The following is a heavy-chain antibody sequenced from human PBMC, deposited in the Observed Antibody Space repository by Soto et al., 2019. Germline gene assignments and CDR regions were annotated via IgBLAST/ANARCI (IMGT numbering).Heavy chain of an antibody. CDR3: VRTSLVVAAATREDY. Sequence: EVQLVESGGGLVQPGGSLRLSCAASGFTFSSYWMHWVRQAPGKGLVWVSRINSDGSSTSYAGSVKGRFTISRDNAKNTLYLQITRLRAEDTAVYYCVRTSLVVAAATREDYWGQGTLVTVSS. J-gene: IGHJ4*02. V-gene: IGHV3-74*01. CDR2: INSDGSST. D-gene: IGHD2-15*01. CDR1: GFTFSSYW.